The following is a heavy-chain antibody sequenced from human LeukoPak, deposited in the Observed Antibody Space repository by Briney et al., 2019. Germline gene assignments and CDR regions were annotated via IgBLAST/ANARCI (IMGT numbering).Heavy chain of an antibody. CDR2: IKHDGSEKQDGSEK. J-gene: IGHJ6*03. Sequence: GGSLRLSRAASGFTFSQYWMSWVRQAPGKGLEWVANIKHDGSEKQDGSEKNYVDSVKGRFTISRDNAKNSLYLQMNSLRAEDTAVYYCARSGRGVASFYFYMDVWGKGTTVTVSS. D-gene: IGHD3-10*01. V-gene: IGHV3-7*01. CDR1: GFTFSQYW. CDR3: ARSGRGVASFYFYMDV.